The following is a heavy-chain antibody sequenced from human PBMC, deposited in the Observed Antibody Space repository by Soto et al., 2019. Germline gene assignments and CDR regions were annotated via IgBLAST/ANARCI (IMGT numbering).Heavy chain of an antibody. D-gene: IGHD5-12*01. Sequence: GGSLRLSCTASGFTFGDYAMSWFRQAPGKGLEWVGFIRSKAYGGATEYAASVKGRFTISRDDSKSIAYLQMNSLKTEDTDVYYCTRIGSGYDDAFDICGQGTMVTVSS. CDR1: GFTFGDYA. V-gene: IGHV3-49*03. CDR3: TRIGSGYDDAFDI. CDR2: IRSKAYGGAT. J-gene: IGHJ3*02.